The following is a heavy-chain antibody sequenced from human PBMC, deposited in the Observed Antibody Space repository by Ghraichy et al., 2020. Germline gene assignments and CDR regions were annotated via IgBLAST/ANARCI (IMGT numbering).Heavy chain of an antibody. CDR2: NSHSGDT. CDR1: GASISTSNW. J-gene: IGHJ4*02. D-gene: IGHD1-20*01. V-gene: IGHV4-4*02. CDR3: ARSGITGTKCLDC. Sequence: SETLSLTCAVSGASISTSNWWSWVRQSPPKGLQWIGENSHSGDTQYNPSLMSRVTISMDKSKNQFSLKVTSVTVADTAVYYCARSGITGTKCLDCWGQGTLVTVSS.